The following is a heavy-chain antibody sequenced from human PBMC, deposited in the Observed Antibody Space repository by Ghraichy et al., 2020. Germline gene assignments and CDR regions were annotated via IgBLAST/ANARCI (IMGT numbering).Heavy chain of an antibody. V-gene: IGHV4-34*01. CDR2: INHSGST. J-gene: IGHJ6*03. CDR1: GGSFSGYY. D-gene: IGHD4-17*01. CDR3: ARGRYGGYYYYYYYMDV. Sequence: SETLSLTCAVYGGSFSGYYWSWIRQPPGKGLEWIGEINHSGSTNYNPSLKSRVTISVDTSKNQFSLKLSPVTAADTAVYYCARGRYGGYYYYYYYMDVWGKGTTVTVSS.